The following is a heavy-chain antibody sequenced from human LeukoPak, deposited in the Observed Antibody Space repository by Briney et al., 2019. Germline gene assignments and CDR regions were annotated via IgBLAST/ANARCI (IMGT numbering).Heavy chain of an antibody. CDR3: ARTGALAKYCSGGSCYSHYYYYMDV. Sequence: ASVKVSCKASGYTFTSYGISWVRQAPRQGLEWMGWISAYNGNTNYAQKLQGRVTMTTDTSTSTAYMELRSLRPDDTAVYYCARTGALAKYCSGGSCYSHYYYYMDVWGKGTTVTVSS. CDR1: GYTFTSYG. J-gene: IGHJ6*03. D-gene: IGHD2-15*01. V-gene: IGHV1-18*01. CDR2: ISAYNGNT.